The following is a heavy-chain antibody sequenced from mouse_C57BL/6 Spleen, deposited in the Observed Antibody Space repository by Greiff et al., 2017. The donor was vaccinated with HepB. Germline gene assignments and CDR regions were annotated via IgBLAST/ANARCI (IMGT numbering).Heavy chain of an antibody. CDR3: ARQPASYDYVDAMDY. D-gene: IGHD2-4*01. Sequence: EVQLQESGGDLVKPGGSLKLSCAASGFTFSSYGMSWVRQTPDKRLEWVATISSGGSYTYYPDSVKGRFTISRDNAKNTLYLQMSSLKSEDTAMYYCARQPASYDYVDAMDYWGQGTSVTVSS. CDR2: ISSGGSYT. J-gene: IGHJ4*01. CDR1: GFTFSSYG. V-gene: IGHV5-6*01.